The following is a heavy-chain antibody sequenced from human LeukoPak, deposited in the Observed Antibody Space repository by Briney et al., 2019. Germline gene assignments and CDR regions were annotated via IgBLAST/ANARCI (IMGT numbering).Heavy chain of an antibody. Sequence: ASVKVSCKASGYTFTSYYMHWVRQAPGQGLEWMGRINPKSGGTNYAQTFQGRVTITRDTSITTAYLEVSSLRSDDTAVYYCARGEYSSSWDHYYFDYWGQGTLVTVSS. D-gene: IGHD6-13*01. CDR3: ARGEYSSSWDHYYFDY. CDR1: GYTFTSYY. CDR2: INPKSGGT. V-gene: IGHV1-2*06. J-gene: IGHJ4*02.